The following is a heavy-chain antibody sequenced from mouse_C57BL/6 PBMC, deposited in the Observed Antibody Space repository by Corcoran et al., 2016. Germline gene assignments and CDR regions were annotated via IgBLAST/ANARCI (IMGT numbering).Heavy chain of an antibody. CDR2: INPNNGGT. Sequence: EVELQQSGPELVKPGASVKKPCKASGYTFTDYNMDWVKQSHGKSREWIGDINPNNGGTIYNQKFKGKATLTVAKSSSTAYMELRSLTSEDTAVYYCAKLGRGYMDYWGQGTSVTVSS. D-gene: IGHD4-1*01. V-gene: IGHV1-18*01. J-gene: IGHJ4*01. CDR3: AKLGRGYMDY. CDR1: GYTFTDYN.